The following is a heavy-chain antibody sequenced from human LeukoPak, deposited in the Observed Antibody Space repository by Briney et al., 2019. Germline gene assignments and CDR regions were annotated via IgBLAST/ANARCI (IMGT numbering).Heavy chain of an antibody. V-gene: IGHV4-34*01. CDR2: INHSGST. CDR3: ARRTVMAGWFDP. J-gene: IGHJ5*02. Sequence: PSETLSLTCAVYGGSFSGYYWSWIRQPPGKGLEWIGEINHSGSTNYNPSLKSRVTISVDTSKNQFSLKLSSVTAADTAVYYCARRTVMAGWFDPWGQGTLVTVSS. D-gene: IGHD4-17*01. CDR1: GGSFSGYY.